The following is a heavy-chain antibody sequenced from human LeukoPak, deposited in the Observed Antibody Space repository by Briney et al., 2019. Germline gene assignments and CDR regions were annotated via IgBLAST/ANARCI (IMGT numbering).Heavy chain of an antibody. CDR1: GYSISSGYY. V-gene: IGHV4-38-2*02. D-gene: IGHD2-15*01. J-gene: IGHJ4*02. CDR3: ARVAAKTVDY. Sequence: SETLSLTCTVSGYSISSGYYWGWIRQPPGKGLEWIGSIYHSGSTYYNPSLKSRVTISVDPSKNQFSLKLSSVTAADTAVYYCARVAAKTVDYWGQGTLVTVSS. CDR2: IYHSGST.